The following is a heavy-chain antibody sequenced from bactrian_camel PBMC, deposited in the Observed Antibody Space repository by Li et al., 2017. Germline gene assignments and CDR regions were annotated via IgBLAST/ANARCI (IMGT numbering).Heavy chain of an antibody. CDR3: ANTGVTWCEFEY. J-gene: IGHJ4*01. CDR2: IAYDGWVS. Sequence: DVQLVESGGGLVQPGGSLRLSCAVSGFQFSDYPMSWVRQAPGKDLEWLAQIAYDGWVSRYNDPAKGRFSISRDNAKNTLYLQLNSLKTEDTAMYYCANTGVTWCEFEYWGQGTQVTVS. CDR1: GFQFSDYP. V-gene: IGHV3S42*01. D-gene: IGHD3*01.